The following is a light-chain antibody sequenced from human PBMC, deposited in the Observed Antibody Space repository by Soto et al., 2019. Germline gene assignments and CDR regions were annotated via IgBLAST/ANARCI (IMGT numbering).Light chain of an antibody. CDR3: KQYAESPIT. Sequence: EIVLTQSPGSLSLSPGEGSTLSCRASETIKKNYLAWYQQQPGQAPRLLIYAASRRATGIQDRFSGGGSGTDFTLTIRRLEPEDIAVFYCKQYAESPITFGQGTRLEIK. CDR1: ETIKKNY. CDR2: AAS. V-gene: IGKV3-20*01. J-gene: IGKJ5*01.